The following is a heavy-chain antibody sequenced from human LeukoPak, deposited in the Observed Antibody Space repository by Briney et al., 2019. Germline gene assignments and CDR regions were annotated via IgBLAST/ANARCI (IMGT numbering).Heavy chain of an antibody. V-gene: IGHV4-38-2*02. CDR2: ISHSGNT. CDR1: GSSISGTYY. Sequence: SETLSLTCTVSGSSISGTYYGAWIRQPPGKGLEWIATISHSGNTYYTPSLESRLTISLDTSKKHFSLRLSSVTAADTAVYYCARVNAPVATFDYWGLGTLVAVSS. J-gene: IGHJ4*02. CDR3: ARVNAPVATFDY. D-gene: IGHD1-1*01.